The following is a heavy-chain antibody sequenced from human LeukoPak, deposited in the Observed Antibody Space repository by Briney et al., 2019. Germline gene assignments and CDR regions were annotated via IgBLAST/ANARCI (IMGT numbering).Heavy chain of an antibody. V-gene: IGHV3-48*03. CDR1: GFTFSQTW. J-gene: IGHJ5*02. Sequence: GGSLRLSCAASGFTFSQTWMTWVRQAPGKGLEWVSYISSSGSTIYYADSVKGRFTISRDNAKNSLYLQMNSLRAEDTAVYYCARTPALGSYRYTVWFDPWGQGTLVTVSS. CDR2: ISSSGSTI. CDR3: ARTPALGSYRYTVWFDP. D-gene: IGHD3-16*02.